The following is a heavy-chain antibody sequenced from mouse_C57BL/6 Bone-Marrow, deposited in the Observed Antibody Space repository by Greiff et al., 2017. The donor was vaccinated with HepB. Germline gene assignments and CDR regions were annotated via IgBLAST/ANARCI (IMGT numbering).Heavy chain of an antibody. V-gene: IGHV1-42*01. Sequence: EVKLMESGPELVKPGASVKISCKASGYSFTGYYMNWVKQSPEKSLEWIGEINPSTGGTTYNQKFKAKATLTVDKSSSTAYMQLKSLTSEDSAVYYCARSNWAWFAYWGQGTRVTVSA. CDR1: GYSFTGYY. D-gene: IGHD4-1*01. J-gene: IGHJ3*01. CDR3: ARSNWAWFAY. CDR2: INPSTGGT.